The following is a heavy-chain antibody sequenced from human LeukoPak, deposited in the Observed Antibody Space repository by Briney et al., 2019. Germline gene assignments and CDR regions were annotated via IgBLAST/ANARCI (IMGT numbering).Heavy chain of an antibody. J-gene: IGHJ4*02. V-gene: IGHV3-30*18. CDR2: ISYDGSNK. D-gene: IGHD5-24*01. CDR3: AKEGDGYNGADFDY. CDR1: GFTFSSYG. Sequence: GGSLRLSCAASGFTFSSYGMHWVRQAPGKGLEWVAVISYDGSNKYYADSVKGRFTISRDNSKNTLYLQMNSLRAEDTAVYYCAKEGDGYNGADFDYWGQGTLVTVSS.